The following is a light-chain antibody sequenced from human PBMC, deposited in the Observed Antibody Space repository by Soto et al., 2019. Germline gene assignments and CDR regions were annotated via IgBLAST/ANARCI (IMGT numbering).Light chain of an antibody. CDR2: EVN. J-gene: IGLJ3*02. CDR1: NSDIGAYKY. CDR3: NSYTTSSTLV. V-gene: IGLV2-14*01. Sequence: QSALTQPASVSGSPGQSITISCTGPNSDIGAYKYVSWFQHHPGRAPKLIIYEVNYRPSGVSDRFSGSKSGNTASLTISGLQAEDEADYYCNSYTTSSTLVFGGGTKVTVL.